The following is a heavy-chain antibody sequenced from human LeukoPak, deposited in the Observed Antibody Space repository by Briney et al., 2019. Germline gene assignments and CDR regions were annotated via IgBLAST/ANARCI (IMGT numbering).Heavy chain of an antibody. CDR3: ARDRVAVAPNYGMDV. V-gene: IGHV3-33*01. CDR2: IWYDGSNK. Sequence: GGSLRLSCEASGFTFSSYGMHWVRQAPGKGLEWVAVIWYDGSNKYYADSVKGRLTISRDNSKNTLYLQMNSLRAEDTAVYYCARDRVAVAPNYGMDVWGQGTTVTVSS. CDR1: GFTFSSYG. D-gene: IGHD6-19*01. J-gene: IGHJ6*02.